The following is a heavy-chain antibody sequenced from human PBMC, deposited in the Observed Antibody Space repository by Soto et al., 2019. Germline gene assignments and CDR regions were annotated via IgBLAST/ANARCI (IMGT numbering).Heavy chain of an antibody. Sequence: ASVKVSCKASGYSFTSYYMHWVRQAPGQGLEWMGIINPSGGSTTYAENFQGRVTITADESTSTAYMELTSLRSEDTAVYYCTRDLYYFDSSAYYGHNWFDPWGQGTRVTVSS. CDR3: TRDLYYFDSSAYYGHNWFDP. CDR2: INPSGGST. V-gene: IGHV1-46*01. CDR1: GYSFTSYY. J-gene: IGHJ5*02. D-gene: IGHD3-22*01.